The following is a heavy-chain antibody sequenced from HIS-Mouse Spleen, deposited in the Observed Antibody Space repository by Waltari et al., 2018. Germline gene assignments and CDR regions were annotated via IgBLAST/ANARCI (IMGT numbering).Heavy chain of an antibody. CDR2: IDWADDK. J-gene: IGHJ4*02. CDR1: GFSLSTSGLC. D-gene: IGHD6-19*01. V-gene: IGHV2-70*15. Sequence: QVTLRESGPARVKPTQTLTLTCTFSGFSLSTSGLCVSWIRQPPGKALEWLARIDWADDKYYSTSLKTRLTISKDTSKNQVVLTMTNMDPVDTATYYCARIAEGYSSGWYAFDYWGQGTLVTVSS. CDR3: ARIAEGYSSGWYAFDY.